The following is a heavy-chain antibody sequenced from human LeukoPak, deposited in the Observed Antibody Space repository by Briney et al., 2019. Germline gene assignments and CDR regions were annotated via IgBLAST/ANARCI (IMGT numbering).Heavy chain of an antibody. CDR2: ISAYNGNT. D-gene: IGHD5-12*01. J-gene: IGHJ4*02. V-gene: IGHV1-18*04. CDR3: ARAEPLVATIFDY. Sequence: ASVTVSCKASGFTFTDHYMHWVRQAPGQGLEWMGWISAYNGNTNYAQKFQGRLTMTTDTSTSTAYMEMRSLRSDDTAVYYCARAEPLVATIFDYWGQGTLVTVSS. CDR1: GFTFTDHY.